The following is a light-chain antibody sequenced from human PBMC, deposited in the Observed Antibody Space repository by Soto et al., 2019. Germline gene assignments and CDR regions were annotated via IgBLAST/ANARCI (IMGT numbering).Light chain of an antibody. CDR1: QSTSSW. CDR3: QQYDSHPWT. J-gene: IGKJ1*01. CDR2: DAS. V-gene: IGKV1-5*01. Sequence: DIQMTQSPSTLSASVGNRVTITCRASQSTSSWLAWYQQKPGKAPKLLIYDASSLESGVPSRFSGSYSGTEFTLTISSLQPDDFATYYCQQYDSHPWTFGQGTKVEIK.